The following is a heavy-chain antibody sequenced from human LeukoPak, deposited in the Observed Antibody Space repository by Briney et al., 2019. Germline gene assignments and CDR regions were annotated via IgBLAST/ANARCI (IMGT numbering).Heavy chain of an antibody. J-gene: IGHJ5*02. V-gene: IGHV1-69*04. CDR1: GGTFSSYA. CDR2: IIPILGIA. D-gene: IGHD2-2*01. CDR3: ARMRGRGYCSSTSCYREGYWFDP. Sequence: SVKVCCKASGGTFSSYAISWVRQAPGQGVEWMGRIIPILGIANYAQKFQGRVTITADKSTSTAYMELSSLRSEDTAVYYCARMRGRGYCSSTSCYREGYWFDPWGQGTLVTVSS.